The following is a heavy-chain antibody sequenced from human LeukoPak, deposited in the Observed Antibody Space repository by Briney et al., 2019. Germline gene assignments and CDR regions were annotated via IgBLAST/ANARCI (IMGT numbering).Heavy chain of an antibody. CDR2: ISSSSSYI. CDR3: ARDNCSGGSCLTDYYYYGMDV. J-gene: IGHJ6*02. D-gene: IGHD2-15*01. V-gene: IGHV3-21*01. CDR1: GFTFSSYS. Sequence: GGSLRLSCAASGFTFSSYSMNWVRQAPGKGLEWVSSISSSSSYIYYADSVKGRFTISRDNAKNSLNLQMNSLRAEDTAVYYCARDNCSGGSCLTDYYYYGMDVWGQGTTVTVSS.